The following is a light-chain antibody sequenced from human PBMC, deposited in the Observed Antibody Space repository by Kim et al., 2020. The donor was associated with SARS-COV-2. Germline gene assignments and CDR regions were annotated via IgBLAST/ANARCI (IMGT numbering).Light chain of an antibody. CDR2: GKN. J-gene: IGLJ2*01. V-gene: IGLV3-19*01. Sequence: SSELTQDPAVSVALGQTVSITCQGDSLRRYYLSWYQRRPGQAPLLVIYGKNNRPSGIPDRLSGSSSGNTASLTITGAQAEDEADYYCQSRDSSGKVVFGGGTQLTVL. CDR3: QSRDSSGKVV. CDR1: SLRRYY.